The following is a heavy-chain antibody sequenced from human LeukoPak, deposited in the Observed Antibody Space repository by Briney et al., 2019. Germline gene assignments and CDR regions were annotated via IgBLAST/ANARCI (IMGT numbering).Heavy chain of an antibody. CDR3: ARGIAAFVMVDY. CDR2: IYSGGST. J-gene: IGHJ4*02. Sequence: PAGSLRLSCAASGFTFSSNYMSWVRQAPGKGLEWVAVIYSGGSTYHAHSVKGRFTISRDNSKNTLYLQMNSLSAEDTAVYYCARGIAAFVMVDYWGQGTLVAVSS. V-gene: IGHV3-66*02. D-gene: IGHD6-25*01. CDR1: GFTFSSNY.